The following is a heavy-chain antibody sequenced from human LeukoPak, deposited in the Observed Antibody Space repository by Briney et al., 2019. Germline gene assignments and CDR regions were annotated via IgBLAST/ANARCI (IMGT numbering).Heavy chain of an antibody. CDR2: IYYSGST. CDR3: ARTGPHNNWFDP. J-gene: IGHJ5*02. V-gene: IGHV4-59*01. Sequence: SETLSLTCTVSGGSISSYYWSWIRQSPGKGLEWIGYIYYSGSTNYNPSLKSRVTISVDTSKNQFSLKLSSVTAADTAVYYCARTGPHNNWFDPWGQGTLVTVSS. D-gene: IGHD3-9*01. CDR1: GGSISSYY.